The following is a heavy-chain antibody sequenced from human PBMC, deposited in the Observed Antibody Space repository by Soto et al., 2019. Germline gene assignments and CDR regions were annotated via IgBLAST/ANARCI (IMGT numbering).Heavy chain of an antibody. CDR3: AREKVAGRPYFDY. CDR1: GGTFSSYA. V-gene: IGHV1-69*01. Sequence: QVQLVQSGAEVKKPGSSVKVSSKASGGTFSSYATSWVRQAPGQGLEWMGGIIPIFGTANYAQKFQGRVTITADESTSTAYMELSSLRSEDTAVYYCAREKVAGRPYFDYWGQGTLVTVSS. J-gene: IGHJ4*02. D-gene: IGHD6-19*01. CDR2: IIPIFGTA.